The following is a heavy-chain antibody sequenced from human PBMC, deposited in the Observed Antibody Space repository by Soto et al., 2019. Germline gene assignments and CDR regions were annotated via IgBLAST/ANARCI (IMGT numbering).Heavy chain of an antibody. CDR1: GFTFGDYA. CDR2: IRSKAYGGTT. D-gene: IGHD6-19*01. Sequence: GGSLRLSCTASGFTFGDYAMSWVRQAPGKGLEWVGFIRSKAYGGTTEYAASVKGRFTISRDDSKSIAYLQMNSLKTEDTAVYYCTKIAVARTFDYWGQRTLVTVSS. V-gene: IGHV3-49*04. CDR3: TKIAVARTFDY. J-gene: IGHJ4*02.